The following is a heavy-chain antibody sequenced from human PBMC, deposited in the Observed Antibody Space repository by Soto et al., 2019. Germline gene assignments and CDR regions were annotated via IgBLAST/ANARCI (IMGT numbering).Heavy chain of an antibody. D-gene: IGHD5-12*01. CDR1: GFTFSSYA. Sequence: PGGSLRLSCAASGFTFSSYAMSWVRQAPGKGLEWVSAISGSGGSTYYADSVKGRFTISRDNAKNSLYLQMNSLRAEDTAVYYCARDRRGYDFGVVDVWGQGTTVTVSS. CDR2: ISGSGGST. J-gene: IGHJ6*02. CDR3: ARDRRGYDFGVVDV. V-gene: IGHV3-23*01.